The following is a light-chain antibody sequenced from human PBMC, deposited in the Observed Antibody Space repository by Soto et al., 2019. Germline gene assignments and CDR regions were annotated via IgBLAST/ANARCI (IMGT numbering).Light chain of an antibody. CDR1: QSVSSN. J-gene: IGKJ1*01. Sequence: EIVMTQSPATLSVSPGERATLSCRASQSVSSNLAWYQQKPCQAPRLLIYGASTRATGIPARFSGSGSGTEFTLTISSLQSEDFAVYYCQQYNNWQTFGQGTKVEIK. CDR3: QQYNNWQT. CDR2: GAS. V-gene: IGKV3-15*01.